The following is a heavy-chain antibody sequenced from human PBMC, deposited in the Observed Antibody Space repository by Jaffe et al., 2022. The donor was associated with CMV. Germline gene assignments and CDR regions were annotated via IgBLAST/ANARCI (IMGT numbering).Heavy chain of an antibody. CDR2: IKQDGSEK. V-gene: IGHV3-7*01. CDR1: GFTFSSYW. D-gene: IGHD7-27*01. CDR3: ARDIIELGIDYFDY. Sequence: EVQLVESGGGLVQPGGSLRLSCAASGFTFSSYWMSWVRQAPGKGLEWVANIKQDGSEKYYVDSVKGRFTISRDNAKNSLYLQMNSLRAEDTAVYYCARDIIELGIDYFDYWGQGTLVTVSS. J-gene: IGHJ4*02.